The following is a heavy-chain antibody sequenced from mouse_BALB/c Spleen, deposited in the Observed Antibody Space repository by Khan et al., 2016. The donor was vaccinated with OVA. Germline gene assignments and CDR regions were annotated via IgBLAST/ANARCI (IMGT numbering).Heavy chain of an antibody. J-gene: IGHJ3*01. CDR2: VNTYYGDA. CDR3: ARGGREDRFAY. Sequence: QIQLVQSGAELVRPGVSVKISCKGSGYTFTDFTMHWVKQSHAKSLEWIGIVNTYYGDATYNQKFKGKATMTVDKSSSTAYMELARLTSEDSAIYYCARGGREDRFAYWGQGTLVTVSA. V-gene: IGHV1S137*01. CDR1: GYTFTDFT.